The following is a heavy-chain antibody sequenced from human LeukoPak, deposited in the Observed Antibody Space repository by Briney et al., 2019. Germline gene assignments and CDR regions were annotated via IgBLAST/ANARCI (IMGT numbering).Heavy chain of an antibody. J-gene: IGHJ4*02. CDR2: ISYDGSNK. Sequence: GRSLRLSCAASGFTFSSSAMHWVRQAPDKGLEWVAVISYDGSNKYYADSVKGRFTISRDNSKNTLYLQMNSLRADDTAVYYCARGQGTVTTHWGQGTLVTVSS. CDR3: ARGQGTVTTH. CDR1: GFTFSSSA. V-gene: IGHV3-30-3*01. D-gene: IGHD4-11*01.